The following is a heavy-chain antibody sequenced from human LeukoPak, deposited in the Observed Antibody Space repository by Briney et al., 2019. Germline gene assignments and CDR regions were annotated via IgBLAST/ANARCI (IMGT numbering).Heavy chain of an antibody. CDR2: ISDTGST. D-gene: IGHD3-3*01. J-gene: IGHJ4*02. CDR1: GGSTRSYY. CDR3: ARHLYNDFWSGLDY. Sequence: SETLSLTCTVSGGSTRSYYWSWIRQPPGKGLEWIGYISDTGSTNYNPSLKSRVTISADTSKNQLSLKLSSVTAADTAVYYCARHLYNDFWSGLDYWGQGTLVTVSS. V-gene: IGHV4-59*08.